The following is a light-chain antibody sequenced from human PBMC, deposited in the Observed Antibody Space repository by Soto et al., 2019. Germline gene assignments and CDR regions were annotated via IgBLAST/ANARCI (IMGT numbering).Light chain of an antibody. Sequence: QSVRTQPASVSGSPGQSITISCTGTSSDVGGYNYVSWYQQHPGKAPKLMIYEVSNRPSGVSIRFSGSKSGNTASLTISGLQAEDEADYYCSSHTSSSTRVFGTGTKVTV. V-gene: IGLV2-14*01. CDR3: SSHTSSSTRV. CDR2: EVS. J-gene: IGLJ1*01. CDR1: SSDVGGYNY.